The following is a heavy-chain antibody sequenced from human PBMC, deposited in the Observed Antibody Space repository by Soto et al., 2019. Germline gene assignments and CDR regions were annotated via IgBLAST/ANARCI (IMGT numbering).Heavy chain of an antibody. CDR3: ARDPARGGGSYLGYFDY. CDR2: IYYRGST. V-gene: IGHV4-30-4*01. D-gene: IGHD1-26*01. Sequence: LSLTCTVSGGSIRSGDNYWSWIRQTPGKGLEWIGYIYYRGSTYYNQSLKSRVTISVDTSMNQFSLTLTSVTAADTAVYYCARDPARGGGSYLGYFDYWGQGTPVTVSS. CDR1: GGSIRSGDNY. J-gene: IGHJ4*02.